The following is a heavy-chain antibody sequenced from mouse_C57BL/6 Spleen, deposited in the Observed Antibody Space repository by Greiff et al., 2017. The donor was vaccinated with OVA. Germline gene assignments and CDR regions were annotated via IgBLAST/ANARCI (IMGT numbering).Heavy chain of an antibody. V-gene: IGHV1-39*01. CDR2: INPNYGTT. CDR3: SSSDSYYLFAY. D-gene: IGHD2-12*01. J-gene: IGHJ3*01. CDR1: GYSFTDYN. Sequence: EVQLQQSGPELVKPGASVKISCKASGYSFTDYNMNWVKQSNGQSLEWIGVINPNYGTTRYNQKFKGKATLTVDQSSSTAYMQINRLTSEDSTVFYLSSSDSYYLFAYWGQGTLVTVSA.